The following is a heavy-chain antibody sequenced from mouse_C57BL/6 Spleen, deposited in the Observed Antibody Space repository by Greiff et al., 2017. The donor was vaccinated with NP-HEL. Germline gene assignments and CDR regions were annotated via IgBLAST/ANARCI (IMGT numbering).Heavy chain of an antibody. CDR1: GFTFSSYG. V-gene: IGHV5-6*01. CDR2: ISSGGSYT. J-gene: IGHJ1*03. Sequence: EVKVVESGGDLVKPGGSLKLSCAASGFTFSSYGMSWVRQTPDKRLEWVATISSGGSYTYYPDSVKGRFTISRDNAKNTLYLQMSSLKSEDTAMYYCARQTAVYYGSSYWYFDVWGTGTTVTVSS. D-gene: IGHD1-1*01. CDR3: ARQTAVYYGSSYWYFDV.